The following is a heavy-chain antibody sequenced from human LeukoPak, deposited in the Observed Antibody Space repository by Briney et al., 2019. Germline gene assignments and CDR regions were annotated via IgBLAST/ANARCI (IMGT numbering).Heavy chain of an antibody. CDR1: GYTFTGYY. CDR3: ARGREYYVSSGNQDY. J-gene: IGHJ4*02. Sequence: ASVKVSCKASGYTFTGYYMHWVRQAPGQGLEWMGRINPNSGGTNYAQKFQGRVTMTRDTSISTAYMELSRLRSVDMAVYYCARGREYYVSSGNQDYWGQRTLVTVSS. CDR2: INPNSGGT. D-gene: IGHD3-22*01. V-gene: IGHV1-2*06.